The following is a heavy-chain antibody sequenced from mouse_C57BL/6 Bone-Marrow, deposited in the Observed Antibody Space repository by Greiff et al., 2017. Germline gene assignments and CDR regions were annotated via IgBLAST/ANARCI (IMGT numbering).Heavy chain of an antibody. J-gene: IGHJ4*01. CDR1: GYTFTDYN. V-gene: IGHV1-22*01. D-gene: IGHD1-1*01. CDR2: INTNNGGT. CDR3: ARRHYGSSPDYYAMDY. Sequence: VQLKQSGPELVKPGASVKMSCKASGYTFTDYNMHWVKQSHGKSLEWIGYINTNNGGTSYNQKFKGKATLTVNKSSSTAYMELRSLPSEDTAVYYGARRHYGSSPDYYAMDYWGQGTSVTVSS.